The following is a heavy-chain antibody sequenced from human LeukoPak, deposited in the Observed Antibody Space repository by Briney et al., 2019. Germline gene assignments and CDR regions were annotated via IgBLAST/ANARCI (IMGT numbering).Heavy chain of an antibody. J-gene: IGHJ6*02. D-gene: IGHD3-16*01. CDR2: IYPGDSDT. Sequence: GESLKISCKGSGYSFTNYWIGWVRQMPGKGLEWMGIIYPGDSDTRYSPSFQGQVTISADKSISTAYLQWSSLKASDTAMYYCARPRGGFSASWYGRDVWGQGTTVTVSS. V-gene: IGHV5-51*01. CDR3: ARPRGGFSASWYGRDV. CDR1: GYSFTNYW.